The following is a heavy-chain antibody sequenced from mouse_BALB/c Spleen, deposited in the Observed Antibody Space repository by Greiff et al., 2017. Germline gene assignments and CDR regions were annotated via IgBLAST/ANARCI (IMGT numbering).Heavy chain of an antibody. CDR2: ISYSGST. D-gene: IGHD2-4*01. CDR1: GYSITSDYA. CDR3: ARSGAIYYDYNYAMDY. J-gene: IGHJ4*01. V-gene: IGHV3-2*02. Sequence: VQLKESGPGLVKPSQSLSLTCTVTGYSITSDYAWNWIRQFPGNKLEWMGYISYSGSTSYNPSLKSRISITRDTSKNQFFLQLNSVTTEDTATYYCARSGAIYYDYNYAMDYWGQGTSVTVSS.